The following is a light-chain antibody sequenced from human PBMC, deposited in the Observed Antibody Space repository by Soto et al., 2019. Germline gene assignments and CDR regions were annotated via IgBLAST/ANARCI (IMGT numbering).Light chain of an antibody. CDR2: AAS. CDR1: QRISRY. V-gene: IGKV1-39*01. CDR3: QQSFNRPWK. Sequence: IQMTPSPSSLSASVRDRVSITCRASQRISRYLHWYQQKPGEARKVLIYAASSLQSGVPSRFSGSGTGTDFTLTISSLQPEDFATYYCQQSFNRPWKFGQGTKVDIK. J-gene: IGKJ1*01.